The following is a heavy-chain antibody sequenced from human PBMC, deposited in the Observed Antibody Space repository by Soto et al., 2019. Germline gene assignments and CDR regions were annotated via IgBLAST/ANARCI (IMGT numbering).Heavy chain of an antibody. D-gene: IGHD2-8*01. J-gene: IGHJ4*02. Sequence: SETLSLTCAVYGGSFSGYYWSWIRQPPGKGLEWIGEINHSGSTNYNPSLKSRVTISVDTSKNQFSLKLSSVTAADTAVYYCARPAYCTNGVSHTDYWGQGTQVTVSS. CDR1: GGSFSGYY. CDR2: INHSGST. CDR3: ARPAYCTNGVSHTDY. V-gene: IGHV4-34*01.